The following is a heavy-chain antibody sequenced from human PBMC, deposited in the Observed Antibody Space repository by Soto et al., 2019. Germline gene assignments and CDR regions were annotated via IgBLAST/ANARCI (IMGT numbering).Heavy chain of an antibody. V-gene: IGHV3-30*18. Sequence: GGSLRLSCAASGFTFNIYGMHWVRQAPDKGLEWVALISYDGSNQYYADSVKGRFTISRDNSKNTLFLQMNSLRADDTAVYYCAKDQASGQGSFDPWGQGTLVTVSS. CDR1: GFTFNIYG. J-gene: IGHJ5*02. CDR2: ISYDGSNQ. CDR3: AKDQASGQGSFDP.